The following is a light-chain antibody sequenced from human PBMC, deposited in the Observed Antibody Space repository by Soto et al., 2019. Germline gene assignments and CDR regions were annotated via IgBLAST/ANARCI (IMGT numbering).Light chain of an antibody. CDR3: QKYGDSSIA. V-gene: IGKV3-20*01. J-gene: IGKJ5*01. CDR2: GAS. CDR1: QSVSGDY. Sequence: VLSHSPGTLSLSAAQRGTLSCRASQSVSGDYIAWYQQKSGQAPRLLIYGASNRATDIPDRFSGSGSGIDFALTISRLEPEDFAVYYCQKYGDSSIAFGQGARLEIK.